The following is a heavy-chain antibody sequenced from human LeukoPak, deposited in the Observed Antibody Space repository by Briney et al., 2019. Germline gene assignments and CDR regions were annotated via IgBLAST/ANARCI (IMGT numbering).Heavy chain of an antibody. CDR2: ISSEGRKK. CDR3: ARDFNWAIDY. J-gene: IGHJ4*02. V-gene: IGHV3-30*03. D-gene: IGHD7-27*01. CDR1: GFIISSYG. Sequence: GGSLRLSCAASGFIISSYGMHWVRQAPGKGLEWVALISSEGRKKLYADSVKGRLTLSRDTSKNTLYLEMSSLRPEDTAVYYCARDFNWAIDYWGQGTLVTVSS.